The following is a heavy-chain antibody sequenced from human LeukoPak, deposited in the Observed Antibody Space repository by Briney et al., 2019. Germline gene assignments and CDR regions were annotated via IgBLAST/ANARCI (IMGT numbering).Heavy chain of an antibody. CDR3: ARTGYYYDSSGYYSDY. V-gene: IGHV4-4*07. CDR1: GGSISSYY. Sequence: PSETLSLTCTVSGGSISSYYWSWIRQPAGKGLEWIGRIYTSGSTNYNPSLKSRVTMSVDTPKNQFSLKLSSVTAADTAVYYCARTGYYYDSSGYYSDYWGQGTLVTVSS. CDR2: IYTSGST. D-gene: IGHD3-22*01. J-gene: IGHJ4*02.